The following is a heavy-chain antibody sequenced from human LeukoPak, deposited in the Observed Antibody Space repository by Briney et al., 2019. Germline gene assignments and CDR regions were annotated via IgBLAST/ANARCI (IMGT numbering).Heavy chain of an antibody. CDR2: IYYSGST. D-gene: IGHD6-19*01. CDR3: ARDREYSSGWYNHYFDS. Sequence: SETLSLTCTVSGGSISSSSYYWGWIRQPPGKGLEWIGSIYYSGSTYYNPSLKSRATISVDTSKNQFSLKLSSVTAADTAVYYCARDREYSSGWYNHYFDSWGQGTLVTVSS. CDR1: GGSISSSSYY. V-gene: IGHV4-39*07. J-gene: IGHJ4*02.